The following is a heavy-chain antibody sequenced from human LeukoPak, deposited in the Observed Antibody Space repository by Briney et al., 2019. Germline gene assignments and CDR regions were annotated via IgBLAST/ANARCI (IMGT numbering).Heavy chain of an antibody. CDR3: ARERSMNYDFWSGSRDAFDI. J-gene: IGHJ3*02. CDR2: INSDGSST. D-gene: IGHD3-3*01. Sequence: GGSLRLSCAASGFTFSSYWMHWVRQAPGKGLVWVPRINSDGSSTSYADSVKGRFTISRDNAKNTLYLQMNSLRAEDTAVYYCARERSMNYDFWSGSRDAFDIWGQGTMVTVSS. V-gene: IGHV3-74*01. CDR1: GFTFSSYW.